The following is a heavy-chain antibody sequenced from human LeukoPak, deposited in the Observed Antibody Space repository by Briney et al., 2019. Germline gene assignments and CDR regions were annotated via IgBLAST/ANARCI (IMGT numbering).Heavy chain of an antibody. J-gene: IGHJ4*02. V-gene: IGHV3-23*01. CDR1: GLTFSSYA. D-gene: IGHD3-10*01. CDR3: AKVPASGTSYKGFDS. CDR2: ISGSGGST. Sequence: QPGGSLRLSCAASGLTFSSYAMSWVRQAPGKGLEWISGISGSGGSTYYADSVKGRFAISRDNSKNTLYLQMNSLRADDTAVYYCAKVPASGTSYKGFDSWGQGTLVTVSS.